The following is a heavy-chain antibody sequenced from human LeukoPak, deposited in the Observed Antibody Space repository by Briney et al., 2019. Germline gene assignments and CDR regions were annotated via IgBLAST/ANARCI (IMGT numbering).Heavy chain of an antibody. CDR2: INHSGST. D-gene: IGHD2-15*01. J-gene: IGHJ6*02. Sequence: SETLSLTCAVYGGSFSGYYWSWIRQPPGKGLQWIGEINHSGSTNYNPSLKSRVTISVDTSKNQFSLKLSSVTAADTAVYYCARGLMVVAATLGVRGGGENGMDVWGQGTTVTVSS. CDR3: ARGLMVVAATLGVRGGGENGMDV. V-gene: IGHV4-34*01. CDR1: GGSFSGYY.